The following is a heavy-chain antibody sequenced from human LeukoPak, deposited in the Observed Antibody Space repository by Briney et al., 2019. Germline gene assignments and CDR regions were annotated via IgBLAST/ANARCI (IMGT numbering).Heavy chain of an antibody. CDR1: GFTFSSYE. CDR2: ISSSGSTI. J-gene: IGHJ6*04. CDR3: AELGITMIGGA. Sequence: GGSLRLSCAASGFTFSSYEMNWVRQAPGKGLEWVSYISSSGSTIYYADSVKGRFTISRDNAKNSLYLQMNSLRAEDTAVYYCAELGITMIGGAWGKGTTVTISS. V-gene: IGHV3-48*03. D-gene: IGHD3-10*02.